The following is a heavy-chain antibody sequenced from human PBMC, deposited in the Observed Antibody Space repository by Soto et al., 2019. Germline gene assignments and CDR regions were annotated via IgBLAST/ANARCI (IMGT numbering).Heavy chain of an antibody. D-gene: IGHD6-19*01. CDR3: ANGYSSGWYSTTPRQREFDY. V-gene: IGHV3-11*06. Sequence: GGSLRLSCAASGFTFGDYYMTWIRQAPGKGLEWVSYISTNNGSGYRDYADSVKGRFTISRDNAKNSLYLQMNSLRAEDTAVYYCANGYSSGWYSTTPRQREFDYWGQGTQVTVSS. CDR1: GFTFGDYY. CDR2: ISTNNGSGYR. J-gene: IGHJ4*02.